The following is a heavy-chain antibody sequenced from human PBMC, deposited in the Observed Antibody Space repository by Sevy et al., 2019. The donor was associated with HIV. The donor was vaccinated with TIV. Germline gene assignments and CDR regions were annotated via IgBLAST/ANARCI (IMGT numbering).Heavy chain of an antibody. J-gene: IGHJ6*02. V-gene: IGHV4-61*01. CDR1: GGSVSSGSYY. CDR3: ARDRKTVRIYYCYGMDV. Sequence: SETLSLTCTVSGGSVSSGSYYWSWIRPPPGKGLGGNGYIYYSGSTNYNPSLKSRVTISVDKYKNPFSLKLSSVTAADTAVYYCARDRKTVRIYYCYGMDVWGQGTTVTVSS. D-gene: IGHD4-17*01. CDR2: IYYSGST.